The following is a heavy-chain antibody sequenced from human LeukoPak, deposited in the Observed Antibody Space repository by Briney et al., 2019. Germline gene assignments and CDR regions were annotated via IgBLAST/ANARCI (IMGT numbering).Heavy chain of an antibody. CDR1: GFTFSSYG. J-gene: IGHJ4*02. D-gene: IGHD3-10*01. V-gene: IGHV3-66*01. Sequence: PGGSLRLSCAASGFTFSSYGVSWVRQAPGKGLEWVSVIFSGGNTYYADSVKGRFTISRDNSKNTLFLQMNSLRAEDTAVYYCARDLGSGSYSDDYWGQGTLVTVSS. CDR2: IFSGGNT. CDR3: ARDLGSGSYSDDY.